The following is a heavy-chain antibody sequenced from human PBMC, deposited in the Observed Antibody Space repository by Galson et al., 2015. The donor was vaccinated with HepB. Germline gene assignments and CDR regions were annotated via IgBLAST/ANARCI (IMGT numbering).Heavy chain of an antibody. Sequence: SVKVSCKVSGYTLTELSMHWVRQAPGKGLEWMGGFDPEDGETIYAQKFQGRVTMTEDTSTDTAYMELSSLRSEDTAVYYCATVNDFWSGKFDYWGQGTLVTVSS. CDR3: ATVNDFWSGKFDY. CDR1: GYTLTELS. D-gene: IGHD3-3*01. CDR2: FDPEDGET. J-gene: IGHJ4*02. V-gene: IGHV1-24*01.